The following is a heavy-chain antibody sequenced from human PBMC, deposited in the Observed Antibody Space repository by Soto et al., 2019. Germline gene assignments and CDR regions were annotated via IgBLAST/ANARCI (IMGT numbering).Heavy chain of an antibody. J-gene: IGHJ4*02. D-gene: IGHD1-26*01. CDR3: AREDGVVGSSSAFDH. V-gene: IGHV3-21*01. Sequence: EVQVVESGGGLVKPGGSLRLSCVFSGFTFSTYTINWVRQAPGKGLEWVSSINGRSNYVYYADSVKGRFTISRDNAKKSLYLQMNRLRAEDTAIYYCAREDGVVGSSSAFDHWGLGTLVTVSS. CDR1: GFTFSTYT. CDR2: INGRSNYV.